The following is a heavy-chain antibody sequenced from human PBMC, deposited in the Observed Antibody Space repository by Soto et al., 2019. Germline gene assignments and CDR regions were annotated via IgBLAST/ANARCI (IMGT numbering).Heavy chain of an antibody. CDR3: ARDSYYYDSSGTIPNNWFDP. V-gene: IGHV4-31*03. D-gene: IGHD3-22*01. J-gene: IGHJ5*02. CDR2: IYYSGST. CDR1: GGSISSGGYY. Sequence: PSETLSLTCTVSGGSISSGGYYWSWIRQHPGKGLEWIGYIYYSGSTYYNPSLKSRVTISVDTSKNQFSLKLSSVTAADTAVYYCARDSYYYDSSGTIPNNWFDPWGQGTLVTVSS.